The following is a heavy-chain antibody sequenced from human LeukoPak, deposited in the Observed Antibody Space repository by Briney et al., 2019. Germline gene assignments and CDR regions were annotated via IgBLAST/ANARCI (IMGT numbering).Heavy chain of an antibody. CDR3: ARDYCSSASCYLAYYFYY. J-gene: IGHJ4*02. CDR2: ISYDGSNK. V-gene: IGHV3-30-3*01. Sequence: GGSLRLSCAASGFTFSRYAMHWVRQAPGKGLDWVAFISYDGSNKYYADSVKGRFTISRDNSKNTLYLQMNSLRAEDTAVYYCARDYCSSASCYLAYYFYYWGQGTLVTVSS. CDR1: GFTFSRYA. D-gene: IGHD2-2*01.